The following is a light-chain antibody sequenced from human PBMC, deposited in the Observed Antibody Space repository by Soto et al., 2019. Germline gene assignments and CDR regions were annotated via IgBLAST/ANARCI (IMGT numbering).Light chain of an antibody. J-gene: IGKJ1*01. Sequence: DIQMTQSPSSLSASVGDRVTITCRASQSISSNLNWYQQKPGKAPKLLIYAASNLQSGVPSTFSGSGSGTDFTLTISSLQPDDFETYYCQQSQSIPWTFGKGTKADIX. CDR1: QSISSN. CDR2: AAS. CDR3: QQSQSIPWT. V-gene: IGKV1-39*01.